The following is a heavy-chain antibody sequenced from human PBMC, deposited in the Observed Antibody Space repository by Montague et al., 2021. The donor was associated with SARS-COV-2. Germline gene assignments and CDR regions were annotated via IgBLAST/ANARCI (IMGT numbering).Heavy chain of an antibody. Sequence: SLSLSCAASGFTFIRYWMSWVRQAPGKGLEWVANINQDGSEKSYVDSVKGRFTISRDNAKNSLYLQMNSLRAEDTAVYYCARDRLLGGQGTLVTVSS. CDR2: INQDGSEK. V-gene: IGHV3-7*01. CDR3: ARDRLL. CDR1: GFTFIRYW. J-gene: IGHJ4*02. D-gene: IGHD3-10*01.